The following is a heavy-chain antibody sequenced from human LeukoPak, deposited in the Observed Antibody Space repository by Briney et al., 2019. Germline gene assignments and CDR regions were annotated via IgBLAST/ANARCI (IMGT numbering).Heavy chain of an antibody. CDR2: ISTYNGHT. D-gene: IGHD3-22*01. V-gene: IGHV1-18*01. J-gene: IGHJ4*02. CDR1: GYTFTNYG. CDR3: ARGAPPRRSYDSSGYYSYYFDY. Sequence: EASVKVSCKASGYTFTNYGLIWVRQAPGQGLEWLGWISTYNGHTKYTQKLQGRVTMTTDTSTSTAYMELRSLRSADTAVYYCARGAPPRRSYDSSGYYSYYFDYWGQGTLVTVSS.